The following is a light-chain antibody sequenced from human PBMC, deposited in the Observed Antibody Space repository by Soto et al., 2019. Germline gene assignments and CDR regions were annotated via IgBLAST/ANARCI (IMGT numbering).Light chain of an antibody. CDR1: HSVNSY. V-gene: IGKV3-11*01. CDR3: QQRKYWPPLT. CDR2: DAS. J-gene: IGKJ4*01. Sequence: EIVLTQSPATLSLSSGERATLSCRASHSVNSYLAWYQHKPGQAPRLLIYDASNRAAGIPARFSGSGSGTDFTLTISSLEPEDFAIYYCQQRKYWPPLTFGGGTKVEIK.